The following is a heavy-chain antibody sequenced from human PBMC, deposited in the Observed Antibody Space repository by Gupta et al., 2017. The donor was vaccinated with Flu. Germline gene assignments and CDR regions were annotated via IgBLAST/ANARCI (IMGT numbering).Heavy chain of an antibody. D-gene: IGHD2/OR15-2a*01. CDR2: VGYSGNT. CDR3: ARRITYGKTFDY. J-gene: IGHJ4*02. V-gene: IGHV4-39*01. CDR1: GGSISDTSYY. Sequence: QLQLQESGPGLVKPSETLSRICTVSGGSISDTSYYWGWIRQPPGKGLEWIGNVGYSGNTFDNTSLKSRVTISVDTSKNQFSLKLSSVTAADTAVYYCARRITYGKTFDYWGQGSLVTVSS.